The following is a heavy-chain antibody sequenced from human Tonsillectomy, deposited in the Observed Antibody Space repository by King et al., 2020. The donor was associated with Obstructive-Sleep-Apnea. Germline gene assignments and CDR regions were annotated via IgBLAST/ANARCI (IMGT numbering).Heavy chain of an antibody. J-gene: IGHJ6*02. D-gene: IGHD3-3*01. V-gene: IGHV3-23*04. CDR1: GFIFSDYA. CDR3: AKEGSSKYWSGYRCSEHYYYFGMDV. CDR2: VSDTGGRP. Sequence: QLVQSGGGLVQPGGSLRLSCAASGFIFSDYAINWVRQAPGKGLEWVSGVSDTGGRPHSAESVKGRFTISRENSKNTVFLQMNSLRVDDTAVYYCAKEGSSKYWSGYRCSEHYYYFGMDVWGQGTTVTVSS.